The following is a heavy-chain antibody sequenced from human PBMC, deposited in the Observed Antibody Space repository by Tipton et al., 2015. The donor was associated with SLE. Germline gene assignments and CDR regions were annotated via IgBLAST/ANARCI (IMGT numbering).Heavy chain of an antibody. Sequence: TLSLTCTVSGGSISGYYWSWIRQSPGKGLEWIGNIFYSGSTNYNPSLKSRVTIFVDPSKNQVSLNLNSVTPADTAVYYCARVVDYGDRSYLFDYWGQGTLVTVSS. J-gene: IGHJ4*02. V-gene: IGHV4-59*01. CDR2: IFYSGST. CDR1: GGSISGYY. CDR3: ARVVDYGDRSYLFDY. D-gene: IGHD4-17*01.